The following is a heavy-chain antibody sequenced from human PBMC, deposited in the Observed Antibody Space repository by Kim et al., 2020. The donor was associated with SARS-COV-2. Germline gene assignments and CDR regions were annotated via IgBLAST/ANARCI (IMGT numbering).Heavy chain of an antibody. V-gene: IGHV3-21*01. CDR1: GFTFSSYS. CDR3: ARDPSGYNGFESWYFDL. D-gene: IGHD3-10*01. Sequence: GGSLRLSCAASGFTFSSYSMNWVRQAPGKGLEWVSSISSSSSYIYYADSVKGRFTISRDNAKNSLYLQMNSLRAEDTAVYYCARDPSGYNGFESWYFDLWGRGTLVTVSS. CDR2: ISSSSSYI. J-gene: IGHJ2*01.